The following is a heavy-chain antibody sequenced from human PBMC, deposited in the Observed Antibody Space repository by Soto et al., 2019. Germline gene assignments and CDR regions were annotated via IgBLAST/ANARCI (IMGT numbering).Heavy chain of an antibody. CDR3: ARHSGYDYVFDY. V-gene: IGHV1-2*02. J-gene: IGHJ4*02. Sequence: ASVKVSCKASGYTFTGYYIHWVRQAPGQGLEWMGWINPNNGDTIYARKLQGRVTMTRDTSTSTAYVEMSSLTFDDTAVYYCARHSGYDYVFDYWGQGTLVTVSS. CDR1: GYTFTGYY. D-gene: IGHD5-12*01. CDR2: INPNNGDT.